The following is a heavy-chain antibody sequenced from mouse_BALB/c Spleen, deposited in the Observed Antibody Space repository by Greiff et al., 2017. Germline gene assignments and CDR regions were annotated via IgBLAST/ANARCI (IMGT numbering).Heavy chain of an antibody. Sequence: EVKVEESGGGLVQPGGSMKLSCVASGFTFSNYWMNWVRQSPEKGLEWVAEIRLKSNNYATHYAESVKGRFTISRDDSKSSVYLQMNNLRAEDTGIYYCTRNYDGYYWYFDVWGAGTTVTVSS. CDR1: GFTFSNYW. J-gene: IGHJ1*01. V-gene: IGHV6-6*02. CDR2: IRLKSNNYAT. CDR3: TRNYDGYYWYFDV. D-gene: IGHD2-3*01.